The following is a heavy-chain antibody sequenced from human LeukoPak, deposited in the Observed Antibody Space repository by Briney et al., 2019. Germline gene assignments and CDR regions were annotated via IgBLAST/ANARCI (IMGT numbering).Heavy chain of an antibody. D-gene: IGHD3-22*01. J-gene: IGHJ4*02. V-gene: IGHV4-61*02. Sequence: SQTLSLTCTVSGGSISSGSYYWSWIRQPAGKGLEWIGRIYTSGSTNYNPSLKSRVTISVDTSKNQFSLKLSCVTAADTAVYYCARAGYYDSSGYLYWGQGTLVTVSS. CDR2: IYTSGST. CDR3: ARAGYYDSSGYLY. CDR1: GGSISSGSYY.